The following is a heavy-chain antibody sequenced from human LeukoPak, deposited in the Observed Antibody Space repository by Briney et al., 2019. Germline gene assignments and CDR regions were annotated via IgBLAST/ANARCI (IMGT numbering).Heavy chain of an antibody. CDR1: GSIFSNYG. J-gene: IGHJ4*02. CDR2: ISYDGSNK. Sequence: PGGSLRLSCAASGSIFSNYGMHWVRQAPDKGLEWVAVISYDGSNKHYADSVKGRFTISRDNAKNTLYLQMNSLRPEDTALYYCASTMARFSEREQGFDYWGQGTLVTVSS. V-gene: IGHV3-30*04. CDR3: ASTMARFSEREQGFDY. D-gene: IGHD3-10*01.